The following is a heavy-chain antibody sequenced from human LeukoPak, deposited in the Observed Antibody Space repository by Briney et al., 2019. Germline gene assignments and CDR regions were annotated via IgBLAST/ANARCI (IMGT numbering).Heavy chain of an antibody. CDR2: IYHSGST. Sequence: SETLSLTCTVSGYSISSGYYWGWIRQPPGKGLEWIGSIYHSGSTYYSPSLKSRVTISVDTSKNQFSLKLNSVTAADTAVYYCARHTYSSNWFDYWGQGTLVTVSS. CDR3: ARHTYSSNWFDY. D-gene: IGHD6-13*01. V-gene: IGHV4-38-2*02. CDR1: GYSISSGYY. J-gene: IGHJ4*02.